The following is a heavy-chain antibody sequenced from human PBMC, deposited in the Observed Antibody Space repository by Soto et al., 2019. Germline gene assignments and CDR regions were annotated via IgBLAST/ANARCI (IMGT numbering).Heavy chain of an antibody. CDR3: AIERYRVISDRMDV. CDR2: INPQTGGT. D-gene: IGHD2-15*01. CDR1: GYTFTGYY. V-gene: IGHV1-2*02. Sequence: ASVKVSCRASGYTFTGYYIHWVRQAHGQGLEWMGWINPQTGGTSYAQKFQGRVTLSRDTSINTAYLELSRLSFDDAAVYFCAIERYRVISDRMDVGGQGTTVTVSS. J-gene: IGHJ6*02.